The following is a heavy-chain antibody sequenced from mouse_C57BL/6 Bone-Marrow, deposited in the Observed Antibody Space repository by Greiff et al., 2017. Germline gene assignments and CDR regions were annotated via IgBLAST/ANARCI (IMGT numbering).Heavy chain of an antibody. V-gene: IGHV1-62-2*01. CDR3: ARHERYYDYEGYLDY. CDR2: FYPGSGSI. Sequence: QVQLQQSGAELVKPGASVKLSCKASGYIFTEYTIHWVKQRSGQGLEWIGWFYPGSGSIKYNERFKDKATLTADKSSNTVYMELSRLTSEYSAVYFCARHERYYDYEGYLDYWGQGTTLTVSS. J-gene: IGHJ2*01. CDR1: GYIFTEYT. D-gene: IGHD2-4*01.